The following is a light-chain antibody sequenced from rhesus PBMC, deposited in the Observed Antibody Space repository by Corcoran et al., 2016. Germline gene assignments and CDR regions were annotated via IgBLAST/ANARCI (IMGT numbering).Light chain of an antibody. CDR2: KSS. CDR3: LQYSSRPWT. J-gene: IGKJ1*01. CDR1: QGITNW. V-gene: IGKV1-22*01. Sequence: DIQMTQSPSSLSASVGDTVTITCRASQGITNWLAWFQQTPGKSPNLLIYKSSPLQSGVPSRVSGVGSGTDFTLTISSLQSEDFATYYCLQYSSRPWTFGRGTKVEIK.